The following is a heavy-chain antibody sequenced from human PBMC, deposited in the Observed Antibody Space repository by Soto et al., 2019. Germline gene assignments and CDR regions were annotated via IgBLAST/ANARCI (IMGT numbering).Heavy chain of an antibody. D-gene: IGHD4-17*01. Sequence: SETLSLTGAVSGGSFSGYFCNWLRQPPGKRLEWIGEISQVGRARYNPSLETRITISVDTSKTQFCLHLTSVTDADTAVYYCARGYGYFRQWGQGALVTFSS. J-gene: IGHJ4*02. V-gene: IGHV4-34*01. CDR2: ISQVGRA. CDR1: GGSFSGYF. CDR3: ARGYGYFRQ.